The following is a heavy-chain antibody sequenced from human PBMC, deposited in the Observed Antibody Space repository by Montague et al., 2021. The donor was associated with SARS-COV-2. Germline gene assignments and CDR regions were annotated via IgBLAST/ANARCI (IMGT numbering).Heavy chain of an antibody. J-gene: IGHJ6*03. CDR2: INHSGSA. CDR1: GGSFSGYY. Sequence: SETLSLTRAVYGGSFSGYYWNWIRQPPGKGLEWIGEINHSGSANXNLSLKRRVTISVDTSKNQFSLKLNSVTAADTAVYYCARLGEGVVPAPILGIGPFYSYFYMDVWGKGATVTVSS. CDR3: ARLGEGVVPAPILGIGPFYSYFYMDV. V-gene: IGHV4-34*01. D-gene: IGHD2-2*02.